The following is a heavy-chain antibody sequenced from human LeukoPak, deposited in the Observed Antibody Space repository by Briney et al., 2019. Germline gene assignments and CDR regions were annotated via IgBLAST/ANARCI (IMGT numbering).Heavy chain of an antibody. J-gene: IGHJ4*02. CDR3: AKDSFRGVIVIGPPYFDY. Sequence: GGSLRLSCAASGFTFSSYAMGWVRQAPGKGLEWVSAISGSGGSTYYADSVKGRFTISRDNSKNTLYLQMNSLRAEDTAVYYCAKDSFRGVIVIGPPYFDYWGQGTLVTVSS. CDR2: ISGSGGST. V-gene: IGHV3-23*01. D-gene: IGHD3-16*02. CDR1: GFTFSSYA.